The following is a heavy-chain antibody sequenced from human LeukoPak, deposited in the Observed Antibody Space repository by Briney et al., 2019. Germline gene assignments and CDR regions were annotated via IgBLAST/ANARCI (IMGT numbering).Heavy chain of an antibody. V-gene: IGHV3-23*01. J-gene: IGHJ4*02. CDR3: AKRGVVIRVFLVGFHKEAYYFDS. D-gene: IGHD3-10*01. Sequence: GGSLRLSCAVSGITLSNYGMSWVRQAPGKGLQWVAGLSGSGGGTNYADSVQGRFTISRDNPKNTLYLQMNSLRAEDTAVYFCAKRGVVIRVFLVGFHKEAYYFDSWGQGALVTVSS. CDR1: GITLSNYG. CDR2: LSGSGGGT.